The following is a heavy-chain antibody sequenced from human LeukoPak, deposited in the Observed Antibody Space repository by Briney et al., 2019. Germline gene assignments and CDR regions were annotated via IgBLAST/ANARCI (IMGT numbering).Heavy chain of an antibody. CDR3: ARDSAGGGDLRGGSFDY. Sequence: PSETLSLTCAVSGGSISSYYWSWIRQPPGKGLEWIGYIYYSGSTNYNPSLKSRVTISVDTSKNQFSLKLSSVTAADTAVYYCARDSAGGGDLRGGSFDYWGQGTLVTVSS. V-gene: IGHV4-59*01. CDR1: GGSISSYY. D-gene: IGHD2-21*01. J-gene: IGHJ4*02. CDR2: IYYSGST.